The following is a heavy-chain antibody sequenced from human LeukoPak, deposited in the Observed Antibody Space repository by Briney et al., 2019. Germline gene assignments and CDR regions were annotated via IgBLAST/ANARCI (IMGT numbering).Heavy chain of an antibody. V-gene: IGHV3-48*03. CDR2: ITSSGSTI. CDR3: AKWITT. CDR1: GFTLSSYK. D-gene: IGHD3-16*01. Sequence: GGSLRLSCAASGFTLSSYKMTWVRQPPGRGLGWVSYITSSGSTIYYADSVKGRFTISRDNAKDSLYLQMNNLRAEDTGVYYCAKWITTWGQGTLVTVSS. J-gene: IGHJ5*02.